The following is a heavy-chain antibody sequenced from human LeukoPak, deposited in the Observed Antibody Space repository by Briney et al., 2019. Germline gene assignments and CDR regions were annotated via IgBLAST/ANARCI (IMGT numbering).Heavy chain of an antibody. CDR2: ISWNSGSI. V-gene: IGHV3-9*01. Sequence: GGSLRLSCAASGFTFDDYAMHWVRQAPGKGLEWVSGISWNSGSIGYADSVKGRFTISRDNSKNTLYLQMNSLRAEDTAVYSCAKANVLRFLEWPQGAYGMDVWGQGTTVTVSS. J-gene: IGHJ6*02. CDR1: GFTFDDYA. D-gene: IGHD3-3*01. CDR3: AKANVLRFLEWPQGAYGMDV.